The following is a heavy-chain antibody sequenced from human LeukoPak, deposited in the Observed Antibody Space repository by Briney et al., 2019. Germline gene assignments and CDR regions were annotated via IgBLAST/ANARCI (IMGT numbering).Heavy chain of an antibody. D-gene: IGHD2-2*02. CDR2: FDPEDGET. CDR1: GYTLTELS. V-gene: IGHV1-24*01. J-gene: IGHJ6*03. Sequence: ASVKVSCKVSGYTLTELSMHWVRQAPGKGLEWMGGFDPEDGETIYAQKFQGRVTMTEDTSTDTAYMELSSLRSEDTAVYYCATGRSYCSSTSCYNYYYTDVWGKGTTVTVSS. CDR3: ATGRSYCSSTSCYNYYYTDV.